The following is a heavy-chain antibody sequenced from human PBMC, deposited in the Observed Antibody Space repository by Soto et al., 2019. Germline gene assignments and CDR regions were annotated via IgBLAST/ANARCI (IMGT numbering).Heavy chain of an antibody. CDR3: ARLQAAMPAAAGMDV. V-gene: IGHV5-51*01. CDR2: IYPGDSDT. CDR1: GYIFTNSW. D-gene: IGHD2-2*01. Sequence: EVQLVQSGAEVKKPGESLQISCKGSGYIFTNSWIGWVRQMPGKGLEWMGIIYPGDSDTRYSPSFQGQVTISADKSITTAYLQWSSLTASDTAMYYCARLQAAMPAAAGMDVWGQGTAVTVSS. J-gene: IGHJ6*02.